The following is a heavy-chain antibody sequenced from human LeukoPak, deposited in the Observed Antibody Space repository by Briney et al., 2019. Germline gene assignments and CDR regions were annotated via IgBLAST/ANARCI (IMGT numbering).Heavy chain of an antibody. V-gene: IGHV3-48*02. CDR2: IYSSDTT. D-gene: IGHD3-10*01. Sequence: GGSLRLSCAASGFTFSGYAMNWVRQAPGKGLEWVSHIYSSDTTYADSVKGRFTISRDNAKNSLYLQMNSLRDEDTAVYYCARDLHYAFDIWGQGTVATASS. CDR3: ARDLHYAFDI. CDR1: GFTFSGYA. J-gene: IGHJ3*02.